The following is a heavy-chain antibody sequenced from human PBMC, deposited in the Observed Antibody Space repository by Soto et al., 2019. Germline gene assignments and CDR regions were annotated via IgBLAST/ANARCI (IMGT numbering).Heavy chain of an antibody. CDR2: INPNSGGT. Sequence: ASVKVSCKASGYTFTGYYMHWVRQAPGQGLEWMGWINPNSGGTNYAQKFQGWVTMTRDTSISTAYMELSRLRSDDTAVYYCARSVTTVTTIGAFDIWGQGTMVNVS. J-gene: IGHJ3*02. D-gene: IGHD4-17*01. CDR3: ARSVTTVTTIGAFDI. CDR1: GYTFTGYY. V-gene: IGHV1-2*04.